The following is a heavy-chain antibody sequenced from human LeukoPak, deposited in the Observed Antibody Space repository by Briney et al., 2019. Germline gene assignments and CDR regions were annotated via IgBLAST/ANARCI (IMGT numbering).Heavy chain of an antibody. CDR3: ARDHRGYCSSTSCPEGY. Sequence: GRSLRLSCAASGSTFSSYAMHGVRQAPGKGLEWVAVISYDGSNKYYADSVKGRFTISRDNSKNTLYLQMNSLRAEDTAVYYCARDHRGYCSSTSCPEGYWGQGTLVTVSS. CDR1: GSTFSSYA. J-gene: IGHJ4*02. V-gene: IGHV3-30-3*01. CDR2: ISYDGSNK. D-gene: IGHD2-2*01.